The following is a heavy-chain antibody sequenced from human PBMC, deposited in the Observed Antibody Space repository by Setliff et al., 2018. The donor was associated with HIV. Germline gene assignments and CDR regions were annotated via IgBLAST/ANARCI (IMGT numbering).Heavy chain of an antibody. CDR2: IIPLSGTA. CDR1: GGTFSGGT. D-gene: IGHD7-27*01. V-gene: IGHV1-69*13. Sequence: GASVKVSCKASGGTFSGGTLNWLRQAPGQGLEWLGGIIPLSGTANYAQKFRGRLTITADESTRTAYMELSSLRSEDTAVFYCARGPLLAGDGPYYFDYWGQGTRVTVSS. CDR3: ARGPLLAGDGPYYFDY. J-gene: IGHJ4*02.